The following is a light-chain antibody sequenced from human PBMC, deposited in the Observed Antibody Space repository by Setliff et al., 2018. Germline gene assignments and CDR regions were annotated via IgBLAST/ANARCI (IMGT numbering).Light chain of an antibody. CDR3: QVWNTDTEHPGNV. CDR2: YDS. J-gene: IGLJ1*01. Sequence: SYELTQPPSVSVAPGKTARITWGGDNIGSKSVNWYYQKPGQDPVLVIYYDSDRPSGIPDRFSAPNSGNTATLTISSVEVGDEADYYCQVWNTDTEHPGNVFGTWTKVTVL. CDR1: NIGSKS. V-gene: IGLV3-21*04.